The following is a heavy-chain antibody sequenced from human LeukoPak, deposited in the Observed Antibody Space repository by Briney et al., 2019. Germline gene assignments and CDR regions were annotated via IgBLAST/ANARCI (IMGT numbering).Heavy chain of an antibody. CDR3: ARDMEIEYPPFDY. CDR1: GGSISSSSYY. Sequence: LSLTCTVSGGSISSSSYYWGWIRQAPGKGLEWVSYISSSGSTIYYADSVKGRFTISRDNAKNSLYLQMNSLRAEDTAVYYCARDMEIEYPPFDYWGQGTLVTVSS. D-gene: IGHD2-21*01. CDR2: ISSSGSTI. J-gene: IGHJ4*02. V-gene: IGHV3-11*01.